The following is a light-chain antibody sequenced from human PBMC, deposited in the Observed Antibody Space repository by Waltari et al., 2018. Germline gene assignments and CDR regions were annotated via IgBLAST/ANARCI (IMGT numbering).Light chain of an antibody. CDR2: DSD. CDR1: NSNIGNNY. J-gene: IGLJ2*01. CDR3: ATWDSSLSAVV. V-gene: IGLV1-51*01. Sequence: QSVLTQPPSVSAAPGQKVHISCSGSNSNIGNNYVSWYQPLPGTAPKLLIYDSDKRPSGIPDRFSDSKSGTSATLAITGLQTGDEADYYCATWDSSLSAVVFGGGTKLTVL.